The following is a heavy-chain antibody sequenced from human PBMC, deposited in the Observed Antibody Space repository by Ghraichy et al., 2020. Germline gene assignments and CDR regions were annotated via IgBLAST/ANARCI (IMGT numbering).Heavy chain of an antibody. V-gene: IGHV3-11*01. CDR2: ISSSGSTI. CDR1: GFTFSDYY. CDR3: ARVGGLGSTSSQQVVFYDSSGYSSAFDI. J-gene: IGHJ3*02. Sequence: GESLNISCAASGFTFSDYYMSWIRQAPGKGLEWVSYISSSGSTIYYADSVKGRFTISRDNAKNSLYLQMNSLRAEDTAVYYCARVGGLGSTSSQQVVFYDSSGYSSAFDIWGQGTMVTVSS. D-gene: IGHD3-22*01.